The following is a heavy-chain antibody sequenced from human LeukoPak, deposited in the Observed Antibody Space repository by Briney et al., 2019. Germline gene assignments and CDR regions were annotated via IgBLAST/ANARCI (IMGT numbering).Heavy chain of an antibody. CDR2: IYYSGNT. V-gene: IGHV4-59*01. J-gene: IGHJ4*02. CDR3: ATDNSYGSGSFYT. D-gene: IGHD3-10*01. CDR1: GGSIRSYD. Sequence: SETLSLTCTVSGGSIRSYDWNWIRQPPGKGLEWIGYIYYSGNTNYNPSLKSRVTISVDTSKNQFSLKLSSVTAADTAVYYCATDNSYGSGSFYTWGQGTLVTVSS.